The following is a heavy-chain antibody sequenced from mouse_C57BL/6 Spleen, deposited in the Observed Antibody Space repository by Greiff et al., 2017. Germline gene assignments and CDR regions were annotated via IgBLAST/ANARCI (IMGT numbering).Heavy chain of an antibody. J-gene: IGHJ2*01. CDR2: IDPSDSET. Sequence: QVQLQQPGAELVRPGSSVKLSCKASGYTFTSYWMHWVKQRPIQGLEWIGNIDPSDSETHYNQKFKDKATLTVDKSSSTAYMQISSLTSEDSAVYYCARKDEGGFDYWGQGTTLTVSS. CDR3: ARKDEGGFDY. CDR1: GYTFTSYW. V-gene: IGHV1-52*01.